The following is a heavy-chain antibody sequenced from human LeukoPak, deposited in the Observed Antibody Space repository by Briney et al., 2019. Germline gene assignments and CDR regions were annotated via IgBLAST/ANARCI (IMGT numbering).Heavy chain of an antibody. D-gene: IGHD2-15*01. Sequence: GGSLRLSCAASGFTVSSNYMSWVRQAPGKGLEWVSVIYSGGSTYYADSVKGRFTISGDNSKNTLYLQMNSLRAEDTAVYYCASQVVVAATVAFDIWGQGTMVTVSS. CDR1: GFTVSSNY. J-gene: IGHJ3*02. CDR3: ASQVVVAATVAFDI. CDR2: IYSGGST. V-gene: IGHV3-53*01.